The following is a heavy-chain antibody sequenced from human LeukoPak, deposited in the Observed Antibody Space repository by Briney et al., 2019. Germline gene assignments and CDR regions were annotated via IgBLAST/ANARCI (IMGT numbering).Heavy chain of an antibody. CDR1: GFTLSSNY. V-gene: IGHV3-66*01. J-gene: IGHJ5*02. Sequence: GGSLRLSCAASGFTLSSNYMSWVRQAPGKGLEWVSVIYSGGSTYYADSVKGRFTISRDNSKNTLYLQMNSLRAEDTAVYYCAKGHTMVRGVIAPFFDPWGQGTLVTVSS. D-gene: IGHD3-10*01. CDR3: AKGHTMVRGVIAPFFDP. CDR2: IYSGGST.